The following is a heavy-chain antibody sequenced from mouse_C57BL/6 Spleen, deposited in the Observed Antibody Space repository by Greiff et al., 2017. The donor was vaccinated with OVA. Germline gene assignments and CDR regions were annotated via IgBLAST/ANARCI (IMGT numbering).Heavy chain of an antibody. D-gene: IGHD2-1*01. V-gene: IGHV5-9-1*02. J-gene: IGHJ3*01. CDR2: ISSGGDYI. CDR1: GFTFSSYA. Sequence: EVKLVESGEGLVKPGGSLKLSCAASGFTFSSYAMSWVRQTPEKRLEWVAYISSGGDYIYYADTVKGRFTISRDNARNTLYLQMSSLKSEDTAMYYCTRDGGNYDWFAYWGQGTLVTVSA. CDR3: TRDGGNYDWFAY.